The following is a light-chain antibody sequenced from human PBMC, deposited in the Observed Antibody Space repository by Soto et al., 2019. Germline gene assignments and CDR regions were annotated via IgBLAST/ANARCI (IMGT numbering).Light chain of an antibody. V-gene: IGLV2-8*01. J-gene: IGLJ1*01. CDR2: EVS. CDR3: SSYAGSNKSV. Sequence: QSVLTHPPSASGSPGQSVTISCTGTSSDVGGYNYVSWYQQHPGKAPKLMIYEVSKRPSGVPDRFSGSKSGNTASLTVSGLQPEDEADYYCSSYAGSNKSVFGTGTKLTVL. CDR1: SSDVGGYNY.